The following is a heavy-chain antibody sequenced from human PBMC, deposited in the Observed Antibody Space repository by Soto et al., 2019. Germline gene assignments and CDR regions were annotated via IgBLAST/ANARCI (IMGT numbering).Heavy chain of an antibody. V-gene: IGHV1-2*02. D-gene: IGHD4-4*01. CDR1: GYTFTNYY. CDR3: ARSEDSTSYPLDL. J-gene: IGHJ5*02. Sequence: ASVKVSCKAYGYTFTNYYMHWVRQAPGPGLEWMGWMNPRSGGTKYAQAFQDRFTMTRDASISTAYMEGTSLRHGDTAVYFCARSEDSTSYPLDLWGPGTLVTVSS. CDR2: MNPRSGGT.